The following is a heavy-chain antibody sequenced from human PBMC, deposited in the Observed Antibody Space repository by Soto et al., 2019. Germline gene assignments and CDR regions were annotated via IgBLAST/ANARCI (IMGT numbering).Heavy chain of an antibody. Sequence: SETLSLTCTVSGGSISSGGYYWSWIRQHPGKGLEWIGYIYYSGSTYYNPSLKSRVTISVDTSKNQFSLKLSSVTAADTAVYYCARDFGDYGPYYFDYWGQGTLVTVSS. CDR2: IYYSGST. CDR3: ARDFGDYGPYYFDY. V-gene: IGHV4-31*03. D-gene: IGHD4-17*01. CDR1: GGSISSGGYY. J-gene: IGHJ4*02.